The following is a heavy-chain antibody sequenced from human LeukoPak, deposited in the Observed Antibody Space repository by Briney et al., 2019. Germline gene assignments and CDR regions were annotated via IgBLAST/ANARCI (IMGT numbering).Heavy chain of an antibody. CDR2: INPNSGGT. J-gene: IGHJ4*02. CDR3: ARGGGTSCLLGYCSGGSRY. CDR1: GYTFTGYY. Sequence: ASVKVSCKASGYTFTGYYMHWVRHAPGQGLEWMGWINPNSGGTNYAQKFQGRVTMTRDTSLSTAYMELSRLRSDDTAVYYCARGGGTSCLLGYCSGGSRYWGQGTLVTVSS. D-gene: IGHD2-15*01. V-gene: IGHV1-2*02.